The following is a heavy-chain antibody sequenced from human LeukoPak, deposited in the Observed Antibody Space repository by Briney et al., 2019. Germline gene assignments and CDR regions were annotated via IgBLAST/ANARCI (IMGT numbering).Heavy chain of an antibody. Sequence: ASVKVSCKASGYTFTSYDINWVRQATGQGLEWMGWMNPNSGNTGYAQKFQGRVTITRNTSISTAYMELSSLRSEDTAVYYCARGVRPCSSTSCYGVDYWGQGTRVTVSS. CDR1: GYTFTSYD. V-gene: IGHV1-8*03. D-gene: IGHD2-2*01. CDR2: MNPNSGNT. CDR3: ARGVRPCSSTSCYGVDY. J-gene: IGHJ4*02.